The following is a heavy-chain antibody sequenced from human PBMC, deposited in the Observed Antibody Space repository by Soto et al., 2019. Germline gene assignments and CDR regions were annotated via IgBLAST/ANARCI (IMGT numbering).Heavy chain of an antibody. V-gene: IGHV1-2*02. D-gene: IGHD6-19*01. Sequence: ASVKVSCKASGYTFTGYYMHWVRQAPGQGLEWMGWINPYSGDTNYAQKPQGRVTMTTDTSTSTAYMELRSLRSDDTAVYYCARCPKRYSSGWYEIFYYFDYWGQGTLVTVSS. J-gene: IGHJ4*02. CDR1: GYTFTGYY. CDR2: INPYSGDT. CDR3: ARCPKRYSSGWYEIFYYFDY.